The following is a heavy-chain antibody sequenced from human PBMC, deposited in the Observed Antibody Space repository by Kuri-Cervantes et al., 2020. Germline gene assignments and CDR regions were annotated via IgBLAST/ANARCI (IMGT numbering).Heavy chain of an antibody. V-gene: IGHV3-11*01. CDR1: GFTFSDYY. CDR3: AKDRTAMVTNWFDP. D-gene: IGHD5-18*01. CDR2: ISSSGSTI. J-gene: IGHJ5*02. Sequence: GGSLRLSCAASGFTFSDYYMSWIRQAPGKGLEWVPYISSSGSTIYYADSVKGRFTISRDNAKNSLYLQMNSLRAEDTALYYCAKDRTAMVTNWFDPWGQGTLVTVSS.